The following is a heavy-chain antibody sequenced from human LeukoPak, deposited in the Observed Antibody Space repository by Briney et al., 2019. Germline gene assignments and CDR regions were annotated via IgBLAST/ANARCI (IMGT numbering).Heavy chain of an antibody. CDR3: ARRPGIAAAAPWFDP. V-gene: IGHV1-18*01. CDR2: ISAYNGNT. CDR1: GYTFTSYG. Sequence: ASVKVSCKASGYTFTSYGISWVRQAPGQGLEWMGWISAYNGNTNYAQKLRGRVTMTTDTSTSTAYMELRSLRSDDTAVYYCARRPGIAAAAPWFDPWGQGTLVTVSS. D-gene: IGHD6-13*01. J-gene: IGHJ5*02.